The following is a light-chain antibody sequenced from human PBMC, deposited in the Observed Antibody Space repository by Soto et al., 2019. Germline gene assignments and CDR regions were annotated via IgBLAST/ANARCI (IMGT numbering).Light chain of an antibody. Sequence: QSPLTQPASVSGSPGQSITISCTGTSSDVGGYNYVSWYQQHPGKAPKLMIYEVSNRPAGVSNRFSGSKSGNTASLTISGLQAEDEADYYCSSYTSNSNLVVFGGGTKLTVL. CDR2: EVS. J-gene: IGLJ2*01. CDR3: SSYTSNSNLVV. V-gene: IGLV2-14*01. CDR1: SSDVGGYNY.